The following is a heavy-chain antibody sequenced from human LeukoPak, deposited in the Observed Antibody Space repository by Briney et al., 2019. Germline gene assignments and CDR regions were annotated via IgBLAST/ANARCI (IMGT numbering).Heavy chain of an antibody. CDR2: MNPNSGNT. CDR1: GYTFTSYD. Sequence: VASVKVSCKASGYTFTSYDINWVRQATGQGLEWMGWMNPNSGNTGYAQKFQGRVTMTRNTSISTAYMELSSLRSEDTAVYYCARGYYDILNGYYHNWFDPWGQGTLVTVSS. CDR3: ARGYYDILNGYYHNWFDP. V-gene: IGHV1-8*01. J-gene: IGHJ5*02. D-gene: IGHD3-9*01.